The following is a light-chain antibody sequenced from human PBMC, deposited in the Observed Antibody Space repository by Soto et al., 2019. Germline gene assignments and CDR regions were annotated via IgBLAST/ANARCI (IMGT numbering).Light chain of an antibody. Sequence: IQFTQSPSYLAASGGDRGTISCRASQGISSYLAWYQQKPRNGPKLLIYAASTLQSGVPSRFSGSGSGTDFTFTISSLQPEDFATYYCQQRNSYPLTFGPGTKVDIK. CDR2: AAS. J-gene: IGKJ3*01. V-gene: IGKV1-9*01. CDR1: QGISSY. CDR3: QQRNSYPLT.